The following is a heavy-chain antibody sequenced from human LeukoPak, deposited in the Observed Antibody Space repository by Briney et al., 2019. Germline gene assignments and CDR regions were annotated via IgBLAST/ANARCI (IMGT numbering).Heavy chain of an antibody. V-gene: IGHV4-59*04. CDR3: ARQSSPFYFVDY. D-gene: IGHD2/OR15-2a*01. CDR1: GGSISSYY. J-gene: IGHJ4*02. Sequence: SETLSLTCTVSGGSISSYYWSWIRQPPGKGLEWLGSLYFRGNTYYNPSLKSRVSMSVDTSKNQFSLRLKSVTAADTAVYFCARQSSPFYFVDYWGQGIPVTVSS. CDR2: LYFRGNT.